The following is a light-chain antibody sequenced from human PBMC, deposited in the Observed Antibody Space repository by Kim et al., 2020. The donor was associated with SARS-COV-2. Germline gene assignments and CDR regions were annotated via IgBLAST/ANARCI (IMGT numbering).Light chain of an antibody. J-gene: IGKJ4*01. V-gene: IGKV3-15*01. CDR1: QSVSSN. Sequence: SPGARATLSCRASQSVSSNLAWYQQKPGQAPRLLIYGASTRATGIPARFSGSGSGTEFTLTISSLQSEDFAVYHCQQYNNWPPLTFGGGTKVDIK. CDR2: GAS. CDR3: QQYNNWPPLT.